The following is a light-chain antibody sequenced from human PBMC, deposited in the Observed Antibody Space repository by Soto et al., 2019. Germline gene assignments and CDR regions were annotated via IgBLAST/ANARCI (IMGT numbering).Light chain of an antibody. Sequence: EIVMTQSPATLSVSPGERATLSCRASQSVSSNLAWYQQKPGQAPRLLIYGASPRATGIPARCSGSGSGTEFTLPISSLQSEDFAVYYCQQYNNGPAWTFGQGTKVESK. V-gene: IGKV3-15*01. J-gene: IGKJ1*01. CDR1: QSVSSN. CDR2: GAS. CDR3: QQYNNGPAWT.